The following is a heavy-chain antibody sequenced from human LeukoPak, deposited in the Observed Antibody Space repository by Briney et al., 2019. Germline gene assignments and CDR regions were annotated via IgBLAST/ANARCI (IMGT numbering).Heavy chain of an antibody. J-gene: IGHJ3*02. V-gene: IGHV3-7*01. Sequence: PGGSLRLSCAASGFSLSSYWMNWVRQAPGKGREWVATIKPDGSDKYYVDSVKGRFTISRDNTKNTLYLQMNSLRAEDTAVYYCAKDAGYNSGAFDIWGQGTMVTVSS. D-gene: IGHD5-24*01. CDR1: GFSLSSYW. CDR2: IKPDGSDK. CDR3: AKDAGYNSGAFDI.